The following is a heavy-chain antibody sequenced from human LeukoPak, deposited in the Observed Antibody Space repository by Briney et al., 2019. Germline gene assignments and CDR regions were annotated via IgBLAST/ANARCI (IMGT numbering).Heavy chain of an antibody. Sequence: PGKSLRLSCAASGFTFSSYGMHWVRQASGKGLEWVAVIWHDGSNKYCADSVKGRFTISRDNSKSTLYLQVNSLRAEDTAVYYCARARNDYDSSGFSALDLWGQGTLVTVSS. CDR1: GFTFSSYG. J-gene: IGHJ5*02. D-gene: IGHD3-22*01. V-gene: IGHV3-33*01. CDR2: IWHDGSNK. CDR3: ARARNDYDSSGFSALDL.